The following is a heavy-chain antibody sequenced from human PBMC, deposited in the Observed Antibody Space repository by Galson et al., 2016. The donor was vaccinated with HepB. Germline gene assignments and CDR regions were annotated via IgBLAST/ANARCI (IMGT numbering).Heavy chain of an antibody. CDR2: ISWNSGSV. D-gene: IGHD3-3*01. CDR3: AKGYGFWTAFDY. V-gene: IGHV3-9*01. J-gene: IGHJ4*02. Sequence: SLRLSCAASGFPFDDYAMHWVRQAPGKGLEWVSRISWNSGSVDYAGSVKGRFTISRDNAKNTPYLQMNSLRAEDTAVYYCAKGYGFWTAFDYWGQGTLVTVSS. CDR1: GFPFDDYA.